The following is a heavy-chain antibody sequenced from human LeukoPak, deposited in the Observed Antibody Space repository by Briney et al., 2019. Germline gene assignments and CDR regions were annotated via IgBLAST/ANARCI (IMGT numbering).Heavy chain of an antibody. D-gene: IGHD6-13*01. J-gene: IGHJ4*02. Sequence: SETLSLTCAVYGGSFSGYYWSWIRQPPGKGLGWIGEINHSGSTNYNPSLKSRVTISVDTSKNQFSLKLSSVTAADTAVYYCARGGEGQQLVRGRFDYWGQGTLVTVSS. CDR3: ARGGEGQQLVRGRFDY. V-gene: IGHV4-34*01. CDR1: GGSFSGYY. CDR2: INHSGST.